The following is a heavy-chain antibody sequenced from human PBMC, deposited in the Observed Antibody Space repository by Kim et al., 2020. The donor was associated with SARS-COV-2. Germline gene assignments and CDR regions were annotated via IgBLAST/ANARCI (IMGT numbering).Heavy chain of an antibody. D-gene: IGHD6-19*01. V-gene: IGHV3-33*01. CDR3: ARDLYSSGWYLLGGYYGMDD. CDR1: GFTFSSYG. CDR2: IWYDGSNK. Sequence: GGSLRLSCAASGFTFSSYGMHWVRQAPGKGLEWVAVIWYDGSNKYYADSVKGRFTISRDNSKNTLYLQMNSLRAEDTAVYYCARDLYSSGWYLLGGYYGMDDWGQGTTVTVSS. J-gene: IGHJ6*02.